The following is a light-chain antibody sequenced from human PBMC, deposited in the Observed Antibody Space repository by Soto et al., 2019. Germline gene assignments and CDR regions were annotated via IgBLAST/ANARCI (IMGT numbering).Light chain of an antibody. CDR2: GAS. CDR1: QSIGSN. CDR3: QQYNNWPRT. V-gene: IGKV3-15*01. J-gene: IGKJ1*01. Sequence: EIVLRQSPGTLSLSPGEGATLSRSASQSIGSNFAWNQHKPGQAPRLLIDGASTRATGIPGRFSGSGSGTEVTLTISSLQSEDFAVYYCQQYNNWPRTFGQGTKVDIK.